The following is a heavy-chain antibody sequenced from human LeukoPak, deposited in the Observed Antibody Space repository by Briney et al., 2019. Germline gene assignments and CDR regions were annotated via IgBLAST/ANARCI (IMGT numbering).Heavy chain of an antibody. D-gene: IGHD7-27*01. J-gene: IGHJ6*03. Sequence: PGGSLRLSCAVSGFTFSSQAMSWVRQAPGKGLEWLSGISESGDATFNIDSVKGRFTISRDNSKNTLYLQMDSLRAEDTAVYYCAKRPGATSRYYYYYMDVWGKGTTVTVSS. V-gene: IGHV3-23*01. CDR2: ISESGDAT. CDR1: GFTFSSQA. CDR3: AKRPGATSRYYYYYMDV.